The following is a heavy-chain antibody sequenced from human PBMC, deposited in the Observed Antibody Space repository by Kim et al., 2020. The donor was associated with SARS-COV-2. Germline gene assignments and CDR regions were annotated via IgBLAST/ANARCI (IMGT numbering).Heavy chain of an antibody. V-gene: IGHV1-3*01. Sequence: YYQKFQGRVTFTRDTSATTAYMELTSLTFKDTAVYYCAREGSGSYNWLDPWGQGTLVTVSS. D-gene: IGHD3-10*01. CDR3: AREGSGSYNWLDP. J-gene: IGHJ5*02.